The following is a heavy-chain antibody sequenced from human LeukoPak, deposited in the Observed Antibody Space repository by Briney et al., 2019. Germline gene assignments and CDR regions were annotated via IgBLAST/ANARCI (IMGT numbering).Heavy chain of an antibody. CDR3: AKDPHDSGYNNAWYYFDC. CDR2: MNPNSGNT. J-gene: IGHJ4*02. Sequence: ASVKVSCKASGYTFTSYDINWVRQATGQGLEWMGWMNPNSGNTGYAQKFQGRVTLTRNTSISTAYMELSSLRSEDTAVYYCAKDPHDSGYNNAWYYFDCWGQGTLVTVSS. V-gene: IGHV1-8*01. D-gene: IGHD6-19*01. CDR1: GYTFTSYD.